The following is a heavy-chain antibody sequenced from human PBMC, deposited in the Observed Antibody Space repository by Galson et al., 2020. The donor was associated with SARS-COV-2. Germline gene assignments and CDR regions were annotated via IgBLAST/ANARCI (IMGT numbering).Heavy chain of an antibody. CDR3: AKGALGYCSYRTCYHFDS. V-gene: IGHV3-23*01. D-gene: IGHD2-15*01. Sequence: EGSLRLSCAASGFTFSTYAMSWVRQTPGKGLVWVSAISGSRAGTYYADSVKGRFTISRDNSKNTLYLEMNSLRAEDTAVYYCAKGALGYCSYRTCYHFDSWGQGTLVTVSS. CDR2: ISGSRAGT. CDR1: GFTFSTYA. J-gene: IGHJ4*02.